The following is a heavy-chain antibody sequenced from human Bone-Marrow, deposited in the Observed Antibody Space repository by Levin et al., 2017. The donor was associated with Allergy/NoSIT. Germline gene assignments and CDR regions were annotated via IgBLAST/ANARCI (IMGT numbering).Heavy chain of an antibody. CDR3: ARSDIYSNEFDY. D-gene: IGHD4-11*01. CDR1: GFIFSSYA. CDR2: ISAKNDNT. V-gene: IGHV1-18*01. J-gene: IGHJ4*02. Sequence: PGESLKISCKASGFIFSSYAISWVRQAPGQGLEWMGWISAKNDNTKYAQKLQGRVTMTTDTSTSTAYMELRSLRSDDTAVYYCARSDIYSNEFDYWGQGTLVTVSS.